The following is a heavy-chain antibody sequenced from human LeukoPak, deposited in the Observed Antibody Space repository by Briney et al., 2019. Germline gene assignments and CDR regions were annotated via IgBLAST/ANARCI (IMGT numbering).Heavy chain of an antibody. V-gene: IGHV3-49*04. CDR1: GFTFVDYA. CDR2: IASETYGGTA. J-gene: IGHJ4*02. CDR3: TRDQTPYY. Sequence: GVLRLSCTASGFTFVDYAMTWVRQAPGKGLEWVGFIASETYGGTAEYAASVKGRFTISRDDSKSIAYLQMNSLKTEDTAVYYCTRDQTPYYWGQGTLVTVSS.